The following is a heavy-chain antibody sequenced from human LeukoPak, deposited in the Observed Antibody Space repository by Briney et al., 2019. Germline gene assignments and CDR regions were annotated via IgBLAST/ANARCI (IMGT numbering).Heavy chain of an antibody. D-gene: IGHD3-22*01. CDR1: GGSISSYY. CDR2: IYYSGST. J-gene: IGHJ4*02. Sequence: PSETLSLTCTVSGGSISSYYWSWIRQPPGKGLEWIGYIYYSGSTNYNPSLKSRVTISVDTSKNQFSLKLSSVTAADTAVYYCARHYYYDSSGYYYDYFDYWGQGTLVTVSS. V-gene: IGHV4-59*08. CDR3: ARHYYYDSSGYYYDYFDY.